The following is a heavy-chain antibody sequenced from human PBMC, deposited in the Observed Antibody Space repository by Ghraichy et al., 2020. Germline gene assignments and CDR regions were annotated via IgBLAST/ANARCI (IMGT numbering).Heavy chain of an antibody. D-gene: IGHD3-22*01. CDR2: INHSGST. J-gene: IGHJ2*01. Sequence: SETLSLTCAVYGGSFSGYYWSWIRQPPGKGLEWIGEINHSGSTNYNPSLKSRVTISVDTSKNQFSLKLSSVTAADTAVYYCARVGGLYDSRHFDLWGRGTLVTVSS. CDR1: GGSFSGYY. V-gene: IGHV4-34*01. CDR3: ARVGGLYDSRHFDL.